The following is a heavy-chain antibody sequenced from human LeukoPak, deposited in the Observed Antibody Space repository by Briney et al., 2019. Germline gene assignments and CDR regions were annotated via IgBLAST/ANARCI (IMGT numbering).Heavy chain of an antibody. D-gene: IGHD5-24*01. V-gene: IGHV3-74*01. Sequence: PEGSLRLSCVASGFTFSSYWMHWVRQAPGKGLVWVSHINSDGSSTTYADSVKGRFTISRDNAKNTLYLQMNSLRAEDTAVYYCARDGLAAITFDYWGQGILVTVSS. CDR1: GFTFSSYW. J-gene: IGHJ4*02. CDR3: ARDGLAAITFDY. CDR2: INSDGSST.